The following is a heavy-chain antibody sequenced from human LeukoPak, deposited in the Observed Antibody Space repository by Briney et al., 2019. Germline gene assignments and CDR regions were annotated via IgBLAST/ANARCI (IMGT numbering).Heavy chain of an antibody. Sequence: SQTLSLACTVSGGSISSGGYYWSWIRQHPGKGLEWIGHIYYSGTSFYNPSLTSRVTISVDTSKNQFSLKLTSVNDADTAVYYCARIERSSYSLGFDYWGQGTLVTVSS. CDR2: IYYSGTS. D-gene: IGHD6-6*01. CDR1: GGSISSGGYY. J-gene: IGHJ4*02. CDR3: ARIERSSYSLGFDY. V-gene: IGHV4-31*03.